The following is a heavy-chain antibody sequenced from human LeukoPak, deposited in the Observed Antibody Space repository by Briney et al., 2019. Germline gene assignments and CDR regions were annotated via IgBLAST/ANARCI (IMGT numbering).Heavy chain of an antibody. J-gene: IGHJ4*02. CDR2: INPNSGGT. Sequence: ASVKVSRKASGYTFTGYYIHWVRQAPGQGLEWMGWINPNSGGTNYAQKLQGRVTMTRDTSISTAYMELSSLRSDDTAVYYCARDRELLSYWGQGTLVTVSS. CDR1: GYTFTGYY. V-gene: IGHV1-2*02. D-gene: IGHD1-26*01. CDR3: ARDRELLSY.